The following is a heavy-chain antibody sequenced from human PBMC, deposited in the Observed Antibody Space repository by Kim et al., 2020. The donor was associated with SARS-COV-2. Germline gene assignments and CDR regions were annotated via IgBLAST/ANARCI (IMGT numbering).Heavy chain of an antibody. Sequence: ASVKVSCKASGYSFTDHAIHWVRQAPGQRLEWMGWINAAYGDTMYLEKFQDRVTITRDTSASTVYMELSSLRSEDTAMFYCARDRYSYGFAENYFDAWGQGTLVTVSS. V-gene: IGHV1-3*01. CDR1: GYSFTDHA. J-gene: IGHJ5*02. CDR3: ARDRYSYGFAENYFDA. CDR2: INAAYGDT. D-gene: IGHD5-18*01.